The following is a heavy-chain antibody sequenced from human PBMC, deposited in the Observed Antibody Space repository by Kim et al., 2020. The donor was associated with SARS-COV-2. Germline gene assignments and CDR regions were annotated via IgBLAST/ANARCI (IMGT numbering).Heavy chain of an antibody. CDR2: MSPESGNT. CDR3: ARNTPYTGWFDP. Sequence: ASVKVSCKASGYTFTTYDINWVRQVPGQGLEWMGWMSPESGNTGYPQNFQARVTLTRDTSISTAYMELSSLTSDETAVYYCARNTPYTGWFDPWGQGTMV. D-gene: IGHD2-2*02. V-gene: IGHV1-8*01. J-gene: IGHJ5*02. CDR1: GYTFTTYD.